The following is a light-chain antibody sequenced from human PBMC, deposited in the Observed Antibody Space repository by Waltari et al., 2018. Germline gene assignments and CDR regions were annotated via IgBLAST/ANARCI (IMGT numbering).Light chain of an antibody. V-gene: IGKV1-5*03. CDR1: QSISSW. CDR3: QQYNSYGT. CDR2: KAS. Sequence: DIQMTQSPSTLSASVGDRVTITCRASQSISSWLAWYQQKPGKAPKLLIYKASSLESLVPSRFSGSGSGTEFTLTISSLQPDDFATYYCQQYNSYGTFGQGTKVEIK. J-gene: IGKJ1*01.